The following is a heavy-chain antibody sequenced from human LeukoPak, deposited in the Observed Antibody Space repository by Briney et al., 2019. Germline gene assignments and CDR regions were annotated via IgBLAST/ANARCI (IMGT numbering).Heavy chain of an antibody. CDR3: ARHGIFVWGNYRSFDL. CDR1: GFYFANYA. Sequence: GSLRLSCAASGFYFANYAMSWIRQPPGKGLEWIGEINHSGSTNYNPSLESRVSISIDTSKNQFSLELSSVTAADTAVYYCARHGIFVWGNYRSFDLWGRGTLVTVSS. V-gene: IGHV4-34*01. CDR2: INHSGST. J-gene: IGHJ2*01. D-gene: IGHD3-16*02.